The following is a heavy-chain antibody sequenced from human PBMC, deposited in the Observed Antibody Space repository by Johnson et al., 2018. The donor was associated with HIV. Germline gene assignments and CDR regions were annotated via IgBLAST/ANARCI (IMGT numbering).Heavy chain of an antibody. CDR2: ISSSGSTI. CDR1: GFTFSDYY. CDR3: ARARAYNWNSQSTSDAFDI. J-gene: IGHJ3*02. Sequence: QVQLVESGGGLVKPGGSLRLSCAASGFTFSDYYMSWIRQAPGKGLEWVSYISSSGSTIYYADSVKGRFNISRDNAKNSLFLQMNSLRAEDTALYYCARARAYNWNSQSTSDAFDIWGQGTMVTVSS. D-gene: IGHD1-20*01. V-gene: IGHV3-11*01.